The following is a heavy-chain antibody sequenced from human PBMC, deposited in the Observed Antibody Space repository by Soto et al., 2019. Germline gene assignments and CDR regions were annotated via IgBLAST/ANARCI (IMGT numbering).Heavy chain of an antibody. Sequence: PSETLSLTCSVSGGSISNGDYYWSWIRQPPGKGLEWIGFIHYTGSPHYNPSLKSRVSMSVDTSKSQFSLRLSSVTAADTAVYYCASTLLTYYFDYWGQGTLVTVSS. CDR1: GGSISNGDYY. CDR2: IHYTGSP. CDR3: ASTLLTYYFDY. V-gene: IGHV4-30-4*01. J-gene: IGHJ4*02. D-gene: IGHD2-21*02.